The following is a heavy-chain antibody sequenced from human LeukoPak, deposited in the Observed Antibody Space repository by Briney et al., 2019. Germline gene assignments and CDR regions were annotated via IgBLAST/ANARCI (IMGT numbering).Heavy chain of an antibody. J-gene: IGHJ3*02. V-gene: IGHV4-39*07. CDR1: GGSISSSSYY. CDR2: IYYSGST. CDR3: ARDPGAGAFGAFDI. D-gene: IGHD3-10*01. Sequence: SETLSLTCTVSGGSISSSSYYWGWIRQPPGKGLEWIGSIYYSGSTYYNPSLKSRVTISEDTSKNQFSLKLSSVTAADTAVYYCARDPGAGAFGAFDIWGQGTMVTVSS.